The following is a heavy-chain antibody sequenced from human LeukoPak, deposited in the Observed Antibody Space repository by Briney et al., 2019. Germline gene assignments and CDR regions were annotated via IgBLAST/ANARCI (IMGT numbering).Heavy chain of an antibody. J-gene: IGHJ4*02. Sequence: PGGSLRLSCAASGFTFSSYSMNWVRQAPGKGLEWVSSISSSSSYIYYADSVKGRFTISRDNAKNSLYLQMNSLRAEDTAVYYCARDQVYCSSISRDLRGIDYWGQGTLVTVSS. CDR1: GFTFSSYS. CDR2: ISSSSSYI. D-gene: IGHD2-2*01. CDR3: ARDQVYCSSISRDLRGIDY. V-gene: IGHV3-21*01.